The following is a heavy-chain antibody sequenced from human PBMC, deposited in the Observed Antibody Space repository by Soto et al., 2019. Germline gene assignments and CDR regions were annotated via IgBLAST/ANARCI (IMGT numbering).Heavy chain of an antibody. CDR1: GGTFSSYT. V-gene: IGHV1-69*02. Sequence: SVKVSCKASGGTFSSYTISWVRQAPGQGLEWMGRIIPILGIANYAQKFQGRVTITADKSTSTAYMELSSLRSEDTAVYYCATPPSRGTNPYYFDYWGQGTLVTVSS. CDR2: IIPILGIA. D-gene: IGHD1-1*01. CDR3: ATPPSRGTNPYYFDY. J-gene: IGHJ4*02.